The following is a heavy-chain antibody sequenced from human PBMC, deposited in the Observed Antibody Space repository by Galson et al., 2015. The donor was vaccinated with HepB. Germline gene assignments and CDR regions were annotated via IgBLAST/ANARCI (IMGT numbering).Heavy chain of an antibody. J-gene: IGHJ3*02. CDR1: GFTFSRYA. D-gene: IGHD5-12*01. CDR2: ISYDGSNK. V-gene: IGHV3-30*04. CDR3: ARDGGYTAYDWPSAFDI. Sequence: SLRLSCAASGFTFSRYAMHWVRQAPGKGLEWVAVISYDGSNKYYADSVKGRFTISRDSSKNTLYLQMNSLRAEDTAVYYCARDGGYTAYDWPSAFDIWGQGTMVTVSS.